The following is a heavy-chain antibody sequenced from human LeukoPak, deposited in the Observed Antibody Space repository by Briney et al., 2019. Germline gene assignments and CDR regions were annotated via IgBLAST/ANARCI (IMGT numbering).Heavy chain of an antibody. V-gene: IGHV3-30*02. D-gene: IGHD3-3*01. CDR3: GNTYYDFWSSYCPLGY. Sequence: PGGSLRLSCAASGFTFSSYGMHWVRQAPGKGLEWVAFIRYDGSNKYYADSVKGRFTISRDNSKNTLYLQMNSLRAEDTAVYYCGNTYYDFWSSYCPLGYWGQGTLVTVSS. J-gene: IGHJ4*02. CDR2: IRYDGSNK. CDR1: GFTFSSYG.